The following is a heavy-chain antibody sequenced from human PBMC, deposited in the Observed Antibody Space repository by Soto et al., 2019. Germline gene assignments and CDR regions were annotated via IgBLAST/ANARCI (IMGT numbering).Heavy chain of an antibody. CDR1: GFTFSSHW. CDR3: ARSVAASGDY. Sequence: EVQLVGSGGGLVQPGGSLRLSCAVSGFTFSSHWMSWVRQAPGEGLEWVANIKHDGSEKYYVDSVKGRFTISRDNAKNSLYLQMNSLRAEDTAVYYCARSVAASGDYWGQGTLVTVSS. CDR2: IKHDGSEK. D-gene: IGHD6-13*01. V-gene: IGHV3-7*01. J-gene: IGHJ4*02.